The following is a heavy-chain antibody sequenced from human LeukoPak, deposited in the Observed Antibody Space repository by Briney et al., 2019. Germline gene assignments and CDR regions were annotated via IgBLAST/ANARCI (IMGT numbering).Heavy chain of an antibody. J-gene: IGHJ4*02. V-gene: IGHV1-2*02. CDR2: INPISGGT. D-gene: IGHD7-27*01. Sequence: ASVKVSCKASGYXFTGYYIHWVRQAPGQGLEWMGWINPISGGTNYAQKFQGRVTMTRDTSISTAYMELSSLRSDDTAVYYCARVPNWGFDYWGQGTLVTVSS. CDR1: GYXFTGYY. CDR3: ARVPNWGFDY.